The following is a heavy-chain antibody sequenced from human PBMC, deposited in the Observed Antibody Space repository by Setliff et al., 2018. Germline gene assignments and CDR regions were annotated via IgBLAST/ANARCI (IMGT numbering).Heavy chain of an antibody. CDR2: IIPIFGTA. Sequence: ASVKVSCKASGGTFSSYAISWVRQAPGQGLEWMGGIIPIFGTANYAQKFQGRVTITADESTSTAYVELSSLGSEDTAVYYCARDVPFWSGYYTGYYYYYGMDVWGQGTTVTVSS. CDR1: GGTFSSYA. V-gene: IGHV1-69*13. D-gene: IGHD3-3*01. CDR3: ARDVPFWSGYYTGYYYYYGMDV. J-gene: IGHJ6*02.